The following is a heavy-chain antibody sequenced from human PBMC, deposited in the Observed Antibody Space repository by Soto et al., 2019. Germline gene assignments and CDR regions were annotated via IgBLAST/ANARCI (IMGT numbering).Heavy chain of an antibody. CDR1: GGSISSGGYY. CDR3: ARNTAHSGSGCYAVEGLAY. V-gene: IGHV4-31*03. CDR2: IYYSGST. D-gene: IGHD3-10*01. J-gene: IGHJ4*02. Sequence: QVQLQESGPGLVKPSQTLSLTCTVSGGSISSGGYYWSWIRQHPGKGLEWIGYIYYSGSTYYNPSLKSRVTISVDTSKNQFSLKVSSVTAADTAVYYCARNTAHSGSGCYAVEGLAYWGQGTPVTVSS.